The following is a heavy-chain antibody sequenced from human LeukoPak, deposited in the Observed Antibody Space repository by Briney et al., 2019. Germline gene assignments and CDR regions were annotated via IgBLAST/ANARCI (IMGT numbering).Heavy chain of an antibody. CDR1: GDSISPYY. CDR3: ARPNGSGWYYLDN. V-gene: IGHV4-59*01. D-gene: IGHD6-19*01. CDR2: IYNSGRT. J-gene: IGHJ4*02. Sequence: SETLSLTCTVSGDSISPYYWSWLRQPPGKGLEWVGEIYNSGRTKYNPSLMSRVPISVDTSKNQFSLKLSSVTAADTAVYYCARPNGSGWYYLDNWGQGTLVTVSS.